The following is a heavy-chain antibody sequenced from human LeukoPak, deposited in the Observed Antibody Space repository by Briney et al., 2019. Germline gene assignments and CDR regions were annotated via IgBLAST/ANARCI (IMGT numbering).Heavy chain of an antibody. V-gene: IGHV1-18*01. Sequence: ASVKVSCKASGYTFTSYGISWVRQAPGQGLEWMGWISAYNGNTNYAQKLQGRVTMTTDTSTSTAYMELRSLRSDDTAVYYCARTPSSGYYLNWFDPWGQGTLVTVSS. J-gene: IGHJ5*02. D-gene: IGHD3-22*01. CDR3: ARTPSSGYYLNWFDP. CDR1: GYTFTSYG. CDR2: ISAYNGNT.